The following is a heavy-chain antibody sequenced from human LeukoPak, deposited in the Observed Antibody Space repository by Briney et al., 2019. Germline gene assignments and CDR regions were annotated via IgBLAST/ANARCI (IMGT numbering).Heavy chain of an antibody. V-gene: IGHV3-21*04. J-gene: IGHJ4*02. CDR1: GFTFSSYS. D-gene: IGHD3-10*01. Sequence: GGSLRLSCAASGFTFSSYSMNWVRQAPGKGLEWVSSISSSSSYIYYADSVKGRFTISRDNAMDTLYLQMSSLRADDTAVYYCAKDRVDGSGSQFDSWGQGSLVIVSS. CDR3: AKDRVDGSGSQFDS. CDR2: ISSSSSYI.